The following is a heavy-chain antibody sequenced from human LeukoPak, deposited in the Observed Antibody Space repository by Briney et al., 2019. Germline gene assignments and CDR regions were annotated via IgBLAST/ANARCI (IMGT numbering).Heavy chain of an antibody. D-gene: IGHD6-13*01. CDR3: ARDSGWFRFDY. V-gene: IGHV3-7*03. CDR1: GFTFSAYA. Sequence: GGSLRLSCAPSGFTFSAYAMSWVRQAPGKGLEWVANIKEDGGEKYYVDSVKGRFTISRDNAKNSLYLQMNSLRAEDTAVYYCARDSGWFRFDYWGQGTLATVSS. J-gene: IGHJ4*02. CDR2: IKEDGGEK.